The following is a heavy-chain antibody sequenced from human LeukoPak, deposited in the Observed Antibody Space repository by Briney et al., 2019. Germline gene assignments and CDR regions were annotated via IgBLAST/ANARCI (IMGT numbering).Heavy chain of an antibody. V-gene: IGHV3-7*05. CDR2: IKQDGSEK. CDR3: ARRGTSSSWAHFDY. Sequence: GGSLTLSCAASGFTFSSYWMTWVRQAPGKGLEWVANIKQDGSEKYYVDSVKGRFTISRDNAKNSLYLQMNSLEAEDTAVYYCARRGTSSSWAHFDYWGQGTLVTVSS. J-gene: IGHJ4*02. D-gene: IGHD6-13*01. CDR1: GFTFSSYW.